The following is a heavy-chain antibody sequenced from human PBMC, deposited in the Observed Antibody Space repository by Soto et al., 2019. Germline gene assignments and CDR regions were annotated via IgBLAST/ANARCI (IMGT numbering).Heavy chain of an antibody. J-gene: IGHJ5*01. Sequence: PENLPLRCAVYGGFAKAYYWNLIRQPPEKGLEWIGEINHTGGTHYNPSLKSRVTMSVDTSKNQFSLRLSSVTAADTAIYYCETLRTVLGSPILPFNTLCQG. V-gene: IGHV4-34*01. CDR3: ETLRTVLGSPILPFNT. D-gene: IGHD1-1*01. CDR2: INHTGGT. CDR1: GGFAKAYY.